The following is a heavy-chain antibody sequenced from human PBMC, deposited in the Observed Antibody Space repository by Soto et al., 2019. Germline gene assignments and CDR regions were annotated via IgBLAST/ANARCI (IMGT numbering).Heavy chain of an antibody. CDR2: INTDGGIT. V-gene: IGHV3-74*01. CDR3: TREAGYCSRTSCYRRAFDS. D-gene: IGHD2-2*03. CDR1: GFTFSSHW. J-gene: IGHJ3*02. Sequence: EVQLVESGGDLVQPGGSLRLSCAASGFTFSSHWMHWVRRVPGKGLVWVSHINTDGGITGYADSVKGRFTISRDNAKNTLYTQMNGLRVEDTSVYYCTREAGYCSRTSCYRRAFDSWGQGTMVTVSS.